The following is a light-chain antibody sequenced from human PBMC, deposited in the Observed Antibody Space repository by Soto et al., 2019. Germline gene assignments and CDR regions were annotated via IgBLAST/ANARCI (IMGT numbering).Light chain of an antibody. V-gene: IGLV2-14*01. CDR2: DVS. CDR3: SSCSSTSTTL. J-gene: IGLJ2*01. CDR1: SSDIGSYNF. Sequence: QSALTQPASVSGSPGQSITISCTGTSSDIGSYNFVSWYQQYPGKAPKLIIFDVSNRPSGISNRFFGSKSGNTASLIISGLQAEDEADYYCSSCSSTSTTLFGGGTKVTV.